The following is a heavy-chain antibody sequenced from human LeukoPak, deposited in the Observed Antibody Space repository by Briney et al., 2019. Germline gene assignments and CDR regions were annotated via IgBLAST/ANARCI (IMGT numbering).Heavy chain of an antibody. CDR2: ISGSGGST. V-gene: IGHV3-23*01. CDR3: AKARGLAAAGTLEPFQH. CDR1: GFTFSSYA. D-gene: IGHD6-13*01. J-gene: IGHJ1*01. Sequence: GGSLRLSCAASGFTFSSYAMSWVRQAPGKGLGWVSAISGSGGSTYYADSVKGRFTISRDNSKNTLYLQMNSLRAEDTAVYYCAKARGLAAAGTLEPFQHWGQGTLVTVSS.